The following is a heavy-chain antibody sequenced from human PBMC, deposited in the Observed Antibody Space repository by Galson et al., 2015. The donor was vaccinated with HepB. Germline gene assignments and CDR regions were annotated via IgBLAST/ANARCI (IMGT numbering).Heavy chain of an antibody. V-gene: IGHV1-46*03. Sequence: SVKVSCKASGYTFTSYYMHWVRQAPGQGLEWMGIINPSGGSTSYAQKFQGRVTMTRDASTSTVYMELSSLRSEDTAVYYCARPQRPHGSGSYYNYWGQGTLVTVSS. CDR2: INPSGGST. CDR3: ARPQRPHGSGSYYNY. CDR1: GYTFTSYY. J-gene: IGHJ4*02. D-gene: IGHD3-10*01.